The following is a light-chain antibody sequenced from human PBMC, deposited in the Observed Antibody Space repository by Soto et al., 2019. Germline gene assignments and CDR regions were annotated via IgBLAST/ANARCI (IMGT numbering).Light chain of an antibody. V-gene: IGLV2-14*01. CDR3: SSYTSTTSYV. J-gene: IGLJ1*01. CDR2: DVS. CDR1: SSDVGGYNY. Sequence: QSVLTQPASVSGSAEQSITISCTGTSSDVGGYNYVSWYQHHPGKAPKLMIYDVSHRPSGVSYRFSGSKTGNTASLIISGLQAEDEADYYCSSYTSTTSYVFGSGTKVTVL.